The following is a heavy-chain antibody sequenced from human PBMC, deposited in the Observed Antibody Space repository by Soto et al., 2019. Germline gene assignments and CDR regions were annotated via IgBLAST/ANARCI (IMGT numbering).Heavy chain of an antibody. V-gene: IGHV3-23*01. Sequence: PGGSLRLSCAASGFTFSSYAMHWVRQAPGKGLEWVAVIRGSGGSQSYADSVQGRFSISRDNPKNTLYLQMNSLRGEDTAMYYCAKARCSTTNCYVPDYWGQGTLVTVSS. D-gene: IGHD2-2*01. J-gene: IGHJ4*02. CDR2: IRGSGGSQ. CDR1: GFTFSSYA. CDR3: AKARCSTTNCYVPDY.